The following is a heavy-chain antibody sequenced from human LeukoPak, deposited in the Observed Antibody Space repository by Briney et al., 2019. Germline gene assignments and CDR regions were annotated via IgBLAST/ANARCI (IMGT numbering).Heavy chain of an antibody. CDR2: IKQDGSEK. CDR3: AGGPGFLIDC. D-gene: IGHD3-3*01. Sequence: GRSLRLSCAASGFTFSSYWMSWVRQAPGKGLEWVANIKQDGSEKHYVDSVKGRLTISRDNAKNLLHLQMNSLRVEDTAVYYCAGGPGFLIDCWGQGTLVTVSS. J-gene: IGHJ4*02. V-gene: IGHV3-7*01. CDR1: GFTFSSYW.